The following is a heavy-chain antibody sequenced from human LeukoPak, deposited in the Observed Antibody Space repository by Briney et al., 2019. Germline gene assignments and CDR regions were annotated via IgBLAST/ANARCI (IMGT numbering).Heavy chain of an antibody. CDR1: GFTFSSYS. J-gene: IGHJ4*02. CDR3: ARGWNRGDY. D-gene: IGHD3-10*01. CDR2: NSSSSSAM. Sequence: PGGSLRLSWAASGFTFSSYSMNWVRQAPGKGLEWISYNSSSSSAMYYADSVKGRFTISRDKAKNSLYLQMNSLRDEDTAVYYCARGWNRGDYWGQGTLVTVSS. V-gene: IGHV3-48*02.